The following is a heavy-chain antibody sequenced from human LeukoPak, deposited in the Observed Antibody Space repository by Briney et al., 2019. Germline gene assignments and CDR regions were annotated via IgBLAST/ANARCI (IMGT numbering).Heavy chain of an antibody. V-gene: IGHV3-23*01. CDR3: AREGVQLLYGNWFDP. CDR1: GFTFSSYA. Sequence: PGGSLRLSCAASGFTFSSYAMSWVRQAPGKGLEWVSDISGSGSNTYYADSVKGRFTISRDNSKNTLYLQMNSLRVEDTAVYYCAREGVQLLYGNWFDPWGQGTLVTVSS. CDR2: ISGSGSNT. J-gene: IGHJ5*02. D-gene: IGHD1-1*01.